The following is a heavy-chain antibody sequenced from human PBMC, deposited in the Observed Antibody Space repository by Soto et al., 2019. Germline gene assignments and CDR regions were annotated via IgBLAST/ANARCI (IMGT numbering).Heavy chain of an antibody. CDR1: GFSLSTSGMC. V-gene: IGHV2-70*12. CDR2: IDWDDDK. D-gene: IGHD1-1*01. CDR3: AHRQRNNGAWNGGTFDY. Sequence: SGPTLVNPTQTLTLTCTFSGFSLSTSGMCVSWIRQPPGKALKWLARIDWDDDKYYSTSLKTRLTISKDTSKNQVVLTMTNMDPLDTATYYFAHRQRNNGAWNGGTFDYWGREPWSPSPQ. J-gene: IGHJ4*02.